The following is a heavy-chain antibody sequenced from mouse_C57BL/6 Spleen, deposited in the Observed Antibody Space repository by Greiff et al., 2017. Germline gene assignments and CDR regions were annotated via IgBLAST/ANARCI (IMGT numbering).Heavy chain of an antibody. CDR1: GFTFSSYA. CDR2: ISDGGSYT. V-gene: IGHV5-4*01. J-gene: IGHJ2*01. Sequence: EVHLVESGGGLVKPGGSLKLSCAASGFTFSSYAMSWVRQTPEKRLEWVATISDGGSYTYYPDNVKGRFTISRDNAKNNLYLQMSHLKSEDTAMYYCAREGVLFDYWGQGTTLTVSS. CDR3: AREGVLFDY.